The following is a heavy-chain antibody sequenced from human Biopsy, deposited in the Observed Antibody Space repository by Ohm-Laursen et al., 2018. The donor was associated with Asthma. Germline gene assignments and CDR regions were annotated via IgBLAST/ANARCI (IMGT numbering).Heavy chain of an antibody. J-gene: IGHJ6*02. CDR3: VRGSSSWHHGPFHYYYGLDV. Sequence: TLSLTCTVSGASITSSAYYWGWIRQPPGKGLEWIGSIYYSGTTYYNPSLESRVNVSEDTSKNQHSRKLTSGTAADTAVYYCVRGSSSWHHGPFHYYYGLDVWGQGTTATVSS. CDR2: IYYSGTT. D-gene: IGHD6-13*01. CDR1: GASITSSAYY. V-gene: IGHV4-39*01.